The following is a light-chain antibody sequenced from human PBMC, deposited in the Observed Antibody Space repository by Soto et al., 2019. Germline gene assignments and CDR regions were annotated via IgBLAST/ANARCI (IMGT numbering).Light chain of an antibody. CDR2: GAS. V-gene: IGKV3-15*01. CDR3: QQYNNWPLYT. J-gene: IGKJ2*01. Sequence: EIVMTQSPATLSVSPGERATLSCRASQSVSSNLAWYQQKPGQAPRLLIYGASTRATGIPARFSGSGSGTEFTLTISSLQSEDFAVIYCQQYNNWPLYTFGQGTKLEIK. CDR1: QSVSSN.